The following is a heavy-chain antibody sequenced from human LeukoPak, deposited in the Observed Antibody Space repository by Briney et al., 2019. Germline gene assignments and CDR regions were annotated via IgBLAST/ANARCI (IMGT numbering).Heavy chain of an antibody. CDR3: ARHAGADSSSWYYFAY. D-gene: IGHD6-13*01. CDR2: IFYSGST. J-gene: IGHJ4*02. CDR1: GGSISSYY. V-gene: IGHV4-59*08. Sequence: SETLSLTCTVSGGSISSYYWSWIRQPPGKGLEWIGYIFYSGSTNYNPSLKSRVTISVDTSKNQFSLKLSSVTAADTAVYYCARHAGADSSSWYYFAYWGQGTLVPVSS.